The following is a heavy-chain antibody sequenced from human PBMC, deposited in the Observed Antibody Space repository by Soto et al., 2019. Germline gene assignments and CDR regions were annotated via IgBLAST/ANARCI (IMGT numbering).Heavy chain of an antibody. J-gene: IGHJ4*02. Sequence: SETLSLTCNVSGFAISRGYYWSWVRQPPGKGLEWIGSIYPSVSSYHNPSLESRLTLSIDTSKNQFTLKLASVTAADTALYYCARATVGTTFFDNWGQGTQVTVSS. D-gene: IGHD1-1*01. V-gene: IGHV4-38-2*02. CDR2: IYPSVSS. CDR1: GFAISRGYY. CDR3: ARATVGTTFFDN.